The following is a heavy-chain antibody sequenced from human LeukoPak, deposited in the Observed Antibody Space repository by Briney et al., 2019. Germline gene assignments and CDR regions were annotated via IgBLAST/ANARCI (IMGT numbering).Heavy chain of an antibody. CDR3: QSRYLEWLLEY. J-gene: IGHJ4*02. V-gene: IGHV4-39*01. D-gene: IGHD3-3*01. Sequence: SETLSLTCTVSGGSINSNNYYWGWIRQPPGKGLEWIGSIYSSGSAYYNPSLKSRVTISVDTSKNQFSPRLSSVTAADTAVYYCQSRYLEWLLEYWGQGTLVTVSS. CDR2: IYSSGSA. CDR1: GGSINSNNYY.